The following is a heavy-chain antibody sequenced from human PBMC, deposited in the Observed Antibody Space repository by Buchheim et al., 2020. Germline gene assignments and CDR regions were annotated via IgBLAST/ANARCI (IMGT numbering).Heavy chain of an antibody. J-gene: IGHJ4*02. V-gene: IGHV3-48*01. Sequence: EVQLVEFGGGLVQPGGSLRLSCAASGFTFSSYTMNWVRQAPGKGLEWVSYITSSGGTTYYADSVKGRVTIPRDNAKNSPYLQMNSLRAEDTAVYYCARGVATNHFDYWGQGTL. CDR2: ITSSGGTT. D-gene: IGHD5-12*01. CDR3: ARGVATNHFDY. CDR1: GFTFSSYT.